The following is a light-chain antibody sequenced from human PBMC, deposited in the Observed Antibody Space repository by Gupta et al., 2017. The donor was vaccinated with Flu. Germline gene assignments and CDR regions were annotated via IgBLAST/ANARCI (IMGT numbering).Light chain of an antibody. V-gene: IGLV1-44*01. CDR2: TNS. Sequence: RVTIACSGSNSNIGTNTVNWYPQLPGTAPKLLIYTNSQRPSGVPARFSGSKSGTSASLAISGLRADDEADYYCAAWDYSLNGWVLGGGTKLTVL. CDR3: AAWDYSLNGWV. J-gene: IGLJ3*02. CDR1: NSNIGTNT.